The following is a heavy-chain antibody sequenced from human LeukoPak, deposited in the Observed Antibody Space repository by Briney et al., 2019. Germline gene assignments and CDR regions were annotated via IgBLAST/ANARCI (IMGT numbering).Heavy chain of an antibody. V-gene: IGHV3-23*01. CDR1: GFTSSVYA. CDR3: AKRDPDGSGSGYYYMDV. CDR2: ISGSGGST. D-gene: IGHD3-10*01. J-gene: IGHJ6*03. Sequence: PGGSLRLSCVASGFTSSVYAMTWVRQAPGKGLEWVSVISGSGGSTYYADSVKGRFTISRDNSKNTLYLQMNSLRAEDTAVYFFAKRDPDGSGSGYYYMDVWGKGTSVSVSS.